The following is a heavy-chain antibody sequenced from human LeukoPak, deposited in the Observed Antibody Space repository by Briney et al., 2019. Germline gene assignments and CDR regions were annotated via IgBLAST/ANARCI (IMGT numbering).Heavy chain of an antibody. J-gene: IGHJ4*02. V-gene: IGHV4-34*01. CDR1: GGSFSGYY. CDR3: ARGGVTPYFDY. CDR2: INHSGST. Sequence: SETLSLTCAVYGGSFSGYYWSWIRQPPGKGLEWIGEINHSGSTNYNPSLKSRVTISVDTSKNQFSLKLSSVTAADTAVYYCARGGVTPYFDYWAQGTLVTVSS. D-gene: IGHD2-21*02.